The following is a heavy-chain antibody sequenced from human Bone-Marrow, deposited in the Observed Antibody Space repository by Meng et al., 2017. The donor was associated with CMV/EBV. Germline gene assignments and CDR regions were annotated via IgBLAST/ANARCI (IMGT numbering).Heavy chain of an antibody. CDR1: GYTFTSYG. Sequence: SVKVSCKASGYTFTSYGISWVRQAPGQGLEWMGWIIPILGIANYAQKFQGRVTITADKSTSTAYMELSSLRSEDTAVYYCARTRIAAAGTGYYGMDVWGQGTTVTVSS. V-gene: IGHV1-69*10. CDR3: ARTRIAAAGTGYYGMDV. CDR2: IIPILGIA. D-gene: IGHD6-13*01. J-gene: IGHJ6*02.